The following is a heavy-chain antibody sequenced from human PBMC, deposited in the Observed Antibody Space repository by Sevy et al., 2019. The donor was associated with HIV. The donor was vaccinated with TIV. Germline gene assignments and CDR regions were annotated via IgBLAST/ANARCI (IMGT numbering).Heavy chain of an antibody. CDR1: GFTFSKYW. CDR3: ARVIDYGELGNWFDP. CDR2: IKPDGSDK. Sequence: GGSLRLSCAASGFTFSKYWMSWVRRAPGKGLEWVANIKPDGSDKYYVGSLKGRFTIYRDNAKNSLYLEMNNLGAEDTAVYYCARVIDYGELGNWFDPWGQGTLVTVSS. V-gene: IGHV3-7*01. J-gene: IGHJ5*02. D-gene: IGHD4-17*01.